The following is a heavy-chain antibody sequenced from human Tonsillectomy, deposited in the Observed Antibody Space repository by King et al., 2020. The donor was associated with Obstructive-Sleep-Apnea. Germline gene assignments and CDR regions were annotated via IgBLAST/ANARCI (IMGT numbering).Heavy chain of an antibody. D-gene: IGHD3/OR15-3a*01. J-gene: IGHJ2*01. CDR1: GFTVSSNY. V-gene: IGHV3-66*01. Sequence: VQLVESGGGLVQPGGSLRLSCAASGFTVSSNYLSWVRQAPGKGLECGSVIYSGGSTYYADSVMGRFTISRDISNNTLCLQMNSLRADDTAVYYCARAPFIWTDYEQSWYFDLWGRGPLVTVSS. CDR2: IYSGGST. CDR3: ARAPFIWTDYEQSWYFDL.